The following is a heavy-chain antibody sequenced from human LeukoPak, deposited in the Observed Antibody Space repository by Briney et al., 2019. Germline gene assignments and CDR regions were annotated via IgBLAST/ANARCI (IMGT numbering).Heavy chain of an antibody. D-gene: IGHD6-6*01. CDR2: VTRSSSTI. V-gene: IGHV3-48*02. CDR1: GFTFSSYN. CDR3: AREYSSSSGSVSDY. J-gene: IGHJ4*02. Sequence: GGSLRLSCAASGFTFSSYNMNWVRQAPGKGLEWVSYVTRSSSTIYYADSVKGRFTISRDNAKNSLYLQMNSLRDEDTAVYYCAREYSSSSGSVSDYWGQGTLVTVSS.